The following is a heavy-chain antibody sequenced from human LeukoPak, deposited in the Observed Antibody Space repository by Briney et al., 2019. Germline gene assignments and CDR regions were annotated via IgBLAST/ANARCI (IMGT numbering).Heavy chain of an antibody. CDR1: GFIFSHHG. J-gene: IGHJ4*02. V-gene: IGHV3-23*01. CDR3: AKDGEWGQFDN. CDR2: LTSRSST. D-gene: IGHD3-10*01. Sequence: PGGPLRLSCVASGFIFSHHGMNWVRQAPGKGLEWVSGLTSRSSTYYADAVKGRFTISRDNSKNTMYLQMNSLRVEDTAVYYCAKDGEWGQFDNWGQGTLVTVSS.